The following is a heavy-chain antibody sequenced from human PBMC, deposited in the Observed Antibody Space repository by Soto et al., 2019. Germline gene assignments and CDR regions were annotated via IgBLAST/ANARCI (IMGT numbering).Heavy chain of an antibody. D-gene: IGHD2-15*01. CDR3: ARDFYGGFSYGPGDN. Sequence: EVQLVESGGGLVQPGGSLRLSCVASGFTFWGDWMSWVRQAPGKGLEWVANIKQAGSAKQYLDSVRGRFTISRDNSKNSVYLQMNSLRAEDTALYYCARDFYGGFSYGPGDNWGQGTWSPSPQ. J-gene: IGHJ4*02. CDR1: GFTFWGDW. CDR2: IKQAGSAK. V-gene: IGHV3-7*01.